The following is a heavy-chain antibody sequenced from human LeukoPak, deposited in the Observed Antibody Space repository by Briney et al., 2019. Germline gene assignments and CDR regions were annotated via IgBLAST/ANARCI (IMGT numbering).Heavy chain of an antibody. V-gene: IGHV3-53*01. CDR1: GFTVSTNY. Sequence: GGSLRLSCAASGFTVSTNYMNWVRQAPGKGLEWVSVIYGGGSTYYADSVKGRFTISRDNSKNTLYLQMNSLRAEDTAVYYCAKSTSSSGSFYSGLDYWGQGTLVTVSS. CDR2: IYGGGST. J-gene: IGHJ4*02. CDR3: AKSTSSSGSFYSGLDY. D-gene: IGHD2-15*01.